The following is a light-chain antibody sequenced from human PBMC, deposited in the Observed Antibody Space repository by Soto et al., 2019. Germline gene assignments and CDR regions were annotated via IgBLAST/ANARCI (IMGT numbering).Light chain of an antibody. V-gene: IGKV3-20*01. Sequence: DIVFTQSPGTLSLSPGERAALSSRASQSVSSSYLAWYQQKPGQAPRLLIYGASSRATGIPDRFSGSGSGTDFTLTISRLEPEDFAVYYCQQYGSSPKTFGQGTK. J-gene: IGKJ1*01. CDR2: GAS. CDR3: QQYGSSPKT. CDR1: QSVSSSY.